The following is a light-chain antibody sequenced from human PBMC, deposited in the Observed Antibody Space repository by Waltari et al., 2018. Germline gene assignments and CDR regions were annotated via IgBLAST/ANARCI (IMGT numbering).Light chain of an antibody. CDR2: GNT. V-gene: IGLV1-40*01. J-gene: IGLJ3*02. Sequence: QSVLTQPPSVAGAPGQRVTIPCPGSSSNLGASHDVHWYQRLPGTAPNLLIYGNTNRPSGVPDRFSGSKSGTSASLAIPGLQAEDEADYFCQSFDNYVSGGTVFGGGTKLAVL. CDR1: SSNLGASHD. CDR3: QSFDNYVSGGTV.